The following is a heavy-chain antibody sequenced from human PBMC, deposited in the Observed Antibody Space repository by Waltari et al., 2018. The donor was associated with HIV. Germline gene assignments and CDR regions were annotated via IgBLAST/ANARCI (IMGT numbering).Heavy chain of an antibody. CDR2: IWTDVRRA. CDR1: GFEMSRFG. V-gene: IGHV3-NL1*01. J-gene: IGHJ5*02. Sequence: VHLVESGGDVVQPGGSLRLTCEVSGFEMSRFGMHGVRQAPGTGLEWVAIIWTDVRRANYGNSVRGRFTISRDNYKNTVFLEMNSLTEEDTAMYFCVRSDDDGDSWGQGTRVTVSS. D-gene: IGHD3-16*01. CDR3: VRSDDDGDS.